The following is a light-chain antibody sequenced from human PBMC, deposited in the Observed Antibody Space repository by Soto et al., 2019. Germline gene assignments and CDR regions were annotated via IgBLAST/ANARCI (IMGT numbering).Light chain of an antibody. CDR2: DAS. V-gene: IGKV1-5*01. CDR3: QHRNNWPLT. CDR1: ESISSW. J-gene: IGKJ4*01. Sequence: DIQMTQSPSTLSASVGDTVTITCRASESISSWLAWYQEKPGKAPNLLIYDASSLESGVPSRFSGSGSGTEFTLTISSLQSEDFAVYYCQHRNNWPLTFGGGTKVDIK.